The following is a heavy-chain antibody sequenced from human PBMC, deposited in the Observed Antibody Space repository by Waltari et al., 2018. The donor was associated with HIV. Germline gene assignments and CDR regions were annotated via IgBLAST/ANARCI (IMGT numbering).Heavy chain of an antibody. CDR2: INGGTGTT. CDR3: AKSGTSLITLDS. Sequence: QVRLLQSGPEVKKPGDSLILFCRGSGYPFSNSAMHWLRQAPGQRPEWMGWINGGTGTTKYSQKFQGRLTFSRDMSANTAYMQMSGLEIEDSGMYYCAKSGTSLITLDSWGQGT. V-gene: IGHV1-3*01. D-gene: IGHD3-16*01. J-gene: IGHJ4*02. CDR1: GYPFSNSA.